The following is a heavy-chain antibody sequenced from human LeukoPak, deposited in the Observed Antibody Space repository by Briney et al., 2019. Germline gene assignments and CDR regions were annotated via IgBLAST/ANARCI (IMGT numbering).Heavy chain of an antibody. D-gene: IGHD2-15*01. CDR3: ARLLGDCSGGSCYFFDY. Sequence: KPSETLSLTCTVSGGSISSSNYYWGWIRQPPGKVLEWIGNIYYSGSTYYNPSLKSRVAISVDTSKNRLSLKLSSVTAADTAVYYCARLLGDCSGGSCYFFDYWGQGTLVTVSS. V-gene: IGHV4-39*01. J-gene: IGHJ4*02. CDR1: GGSISSSNYY. CDR2: IYYSGST.